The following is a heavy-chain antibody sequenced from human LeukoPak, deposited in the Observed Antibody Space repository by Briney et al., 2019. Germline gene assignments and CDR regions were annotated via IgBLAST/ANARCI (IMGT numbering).Heavy chain of an antibody. J-gene: IGHJ3*02. CDR1: GFTFSSYA. Sequence: GGSLRLSCAASGFTFSSYAMSWVRQAPGKGLEWVSAISGSGGSTYYADSVKGRFTISRDSSKNMVFLQMNSLRAEDTAMYYCAREADCSGGTCYRGAFDIWGQGTMVTVSS. CDR2: ISGSGGST. CDR3: AREADCSGGTCYRGAFDI. V-gene: IGHV3-23*01. D-gene: IGHD2-15*01.